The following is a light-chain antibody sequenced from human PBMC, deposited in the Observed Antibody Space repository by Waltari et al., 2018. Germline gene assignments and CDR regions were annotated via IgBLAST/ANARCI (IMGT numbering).Light chain of an antibody. CDR2: STD. J-gene: IGLJ3*02. V-gene: IGLV8-61*01. CDR3: VLYIGSGISL. CDR1: SGSVSTSNY. Sequence: QTVVTQEPSFSVSPGGTVTLTCGLSSGSVSTSNYPSWYQQTPGQPPLTIMYSTDTRSSGVPGRFSGSIVGNKAALTIAGAQADDESDYYCVLYIGSGISLFGGGTKLTVL.